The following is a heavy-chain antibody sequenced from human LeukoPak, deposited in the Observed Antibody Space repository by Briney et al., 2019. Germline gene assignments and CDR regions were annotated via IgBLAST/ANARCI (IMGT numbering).Heavy chain of an antibody. V-gene: IGHV4-59*01. Sequence: SETLSLTCTASGGSISSDFWSWIRQPPGKGLEWIGYMYHTGISNYNPSLKSRVTISVDTSKKQISLKLRSVTAADTAVYFCARDKAQSDAFDIWGQGTMVTVSS. CDR1: GGSISSDF. CDR2: MYHTGIS. CDR3: ARDKAQSDAFDI. J-gene: IGHJ3*02.